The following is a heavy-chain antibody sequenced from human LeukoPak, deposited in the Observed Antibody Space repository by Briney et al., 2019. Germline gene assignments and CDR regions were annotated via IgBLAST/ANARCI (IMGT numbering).Heavy chain of an antibody. CDR3: ARERRAITGMGYYYYGMDV. Sequence: GGSLRLSCVASGLTLSREGLHWIRQAPGKGLEWVAVISSDENSKYYADSVKGRFTVSRDNSKNTLFLQMNSLRVEGTAVYYCARERRAITGMGYYYYGMDVWGQGTTVTVSS. CDR2: ISSDENSK. J-gene: IGHJ6*02. CDR1: GLTLSREG. D-gene: IGHD1-20*01. V-gene: IGHV3-30*03.